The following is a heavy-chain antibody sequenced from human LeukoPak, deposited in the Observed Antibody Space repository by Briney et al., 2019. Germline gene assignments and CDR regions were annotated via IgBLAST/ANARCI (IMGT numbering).Heavy chain of an antibody. J-gene: IGHJ4*02. D-gene: IGHD2-15*01. CDR1: GGSISSYY. V-gene: IGHV4-59*08. CDR3: ARHTLVAASSFDY. CDR2: IYYSGST. Sequence: SETLFLTCTVSGGSISSYYWSWIRQPPGKGLEWIGYIYYSGSTNYNPSLKSRVTISVGTSKNQFSLKLSSVTAADTAVYYCARHTLVAASSFDYWGRGTLVTVSS.